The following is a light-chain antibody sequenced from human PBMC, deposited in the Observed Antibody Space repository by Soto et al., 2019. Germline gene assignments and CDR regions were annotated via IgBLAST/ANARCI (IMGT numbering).Light chain of an antibody. Sequence: GLTPPASGSWSPGQSVTISCTGTSSDVGSYNLVSWYQQHPGKAPNLLIYEVSKRPSGVSNRFSGSKSGNTASLTISGLQAEDEADYYCCSYAGSSTPYVFGTGTKVTVL. V-gene: IGLV2-23*02. CDR2: EVS. CDR3: CSYAGSSTPYV. CDR1: SSDVGSYNL. J-gene: IGLJ1*01.